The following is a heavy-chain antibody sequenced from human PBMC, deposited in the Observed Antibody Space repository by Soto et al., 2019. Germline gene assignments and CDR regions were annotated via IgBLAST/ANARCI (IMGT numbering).Heavy chain of an antibody. CDR3: AREYGAASRFDY. V-gene: IGHV1-18*01. D-gene: IGHD3-10*01. CDR1: GYTFTSYG. J-gene: IGHJ4*02. Sequence: QVQLVQTGAEVKKPGASVKVSCKASGYTFTSYGISWVRQAPGQGLDWMGWISAYNGNTHYAQQRQGRVTMTTDTSTSTAYMELRSLRSDDTAVYYCAREYGAASRFDYWGQGTLVTVSS. CDR2: ISAYNGNT.